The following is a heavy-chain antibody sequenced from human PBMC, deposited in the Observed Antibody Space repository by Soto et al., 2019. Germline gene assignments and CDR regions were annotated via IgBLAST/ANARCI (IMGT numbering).Heavy chain of an antibody. Sequence: EMRLLESGGGLVQPGGSLRLSCAASGFSFSSYTMSWVRQAPGKGLDWVSAVSTSGGVTHYADSVKGRFTVSRDDSKNTLYLQINSLRADDTAIYYCARVSGTITIFGVLIPTHWYFDLWGRGTLVTVSS. D-gene: IGHD3-3*01. CDR1: GFSFSSYT. J-gene: IGHJ2*01. CDR2: VSTSGGVT. V-gene: IGHV3-23*01. CDR3: ARVSGTITIFGVLIPTHWYFDL.